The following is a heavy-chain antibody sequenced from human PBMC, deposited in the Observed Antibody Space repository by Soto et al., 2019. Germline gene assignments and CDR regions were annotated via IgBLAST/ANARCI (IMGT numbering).Heavy chain of an antibody. CDR1: GDSVSSKSAA. Sequence: SQTLSLTCXISGDSVSSKSAAWNWIRQSPSRGLEWLGRTYYRSKWSTDYAVSVKGRITVNPDTSKNQFSLQLNSVTPEDTAVYYCARALAGSYDYWGQGTLVTVSS. V-gene: IGHV6-1*01. D-gene: IGHD1-26*01. J-gene: IGHJ4*02. CDR2: TYYRSKWST. CDR3: ARALAGSYDY.